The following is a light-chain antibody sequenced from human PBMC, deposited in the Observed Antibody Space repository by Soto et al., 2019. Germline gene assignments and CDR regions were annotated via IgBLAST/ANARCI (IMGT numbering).Light chain of an antibody. CDR2: DAS. Sequence: EIVLTQSPATLPLSQGERVTLSCRASESVGTCLAWYQHRPGQAPSLLIYDASKRAAGVPARFSGSGSGTDFTLTISSLEPEDFAVYYCQQYGSSPITFGQGTRLEIK. CDR1: ESVGTC. V-gene: IGKV3-11*01. CDR3: QQYGSSPIT. J-gene: IGKJ5*01.